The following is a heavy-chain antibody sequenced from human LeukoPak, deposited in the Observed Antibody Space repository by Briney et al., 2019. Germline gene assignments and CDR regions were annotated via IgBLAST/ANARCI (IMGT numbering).Heavy chain of an antibody. D-gene: IGHD2-15*01. V-gene: IGHV3-64*01. J-gene: IGHJ4*02. CDR1: GFTFSSYA. CDR3: ARDLSLYCSGGSCYSLNY. Sequence: GGSLRLSCAASGFTFSSYAMHWVRQAPGKGLEYVSAISSNGGSTYYANSVKGRFTISRDNAKNSLYLQMNSLRAEDTAVYYCARDLSLYCSGGSCYSLNYWGQGTLVTVSS. CDR2: ISSNGGST.